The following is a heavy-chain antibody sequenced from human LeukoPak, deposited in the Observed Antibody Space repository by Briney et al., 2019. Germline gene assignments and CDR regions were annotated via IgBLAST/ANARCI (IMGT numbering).Heavy chain of an antibody. V-gene: IGHV1-69*13. Sequence: SVKVSCKASGYTFTSFHMHWVRQAPGQGLEWMGGIIPIFGTANYAQKFQGRVTITADESTSTAYMELSSLRSEDTAVYYCARLALGWLEDWGQGTLVTVSS. D-gene: IGHD6-19*01. CDR1: GYTFTSFH. CDR2: IIPIFGTA. J-gene: IGHJ4*02. CDR3: ARLALGWLED.